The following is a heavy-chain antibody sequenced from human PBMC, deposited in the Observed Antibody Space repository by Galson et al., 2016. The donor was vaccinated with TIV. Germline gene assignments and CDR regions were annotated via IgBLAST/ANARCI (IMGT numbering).Heavy chain of an antibody. CDR3: ARSHVFLGWFDP. V-gene: IGHV1-8*02. J-gene: IGHJ5*02. Sequence: SVKVSCKASGYSLASYDIHWVRQAAGQGLEWLGWMSPNSGNTGYAQKFQGRVTMTRNTSISTAYMELSGLRSADTAVYYCARSHVFLGWFDPWGPGTLVTVSS. CDR1: GYSLASYD. CDR2: MSPNSGNT. D-gene: IGHD2/OR15-2a*01.